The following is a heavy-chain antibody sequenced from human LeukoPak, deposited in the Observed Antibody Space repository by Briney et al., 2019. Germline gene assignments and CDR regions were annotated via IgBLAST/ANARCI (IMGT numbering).Heavy chain of an antibody. CDR3: VRDWDHYDFDS. J-gene: IGHJ5*01. V-gene: IGHV3-74*01. Sequence: GGSLRLSYAGSGFTFSNYWIHWVRQTPDKGLVWVSRINPAGNYANYADSVKGRFTISRDNAKNTVYLQMNSLRAEDTALFYCVRDWDHYDFDSWGQGTLVTVSS. D-gene: IGHD3-3*01. CDR1: GFTFSNYW. CDR2: INPAGNYA.